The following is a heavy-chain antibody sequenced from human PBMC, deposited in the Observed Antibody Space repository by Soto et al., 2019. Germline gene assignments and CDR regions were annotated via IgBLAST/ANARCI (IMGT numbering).Heavy chain of an antibody. V-gene: IGHV1-18*01. D-gene: IGHD1-26*01. CDR2: INPDNGNT. CDR1: GYTFTRSG. CDR3: ARDDIAEVDDP. J-gene: IGHJ5*02. Sequence: ASVKVSCKASGYTFTRSGISWVRQAPGQGLEWLGWINPDNGNTNYAQHLQGRVRFTTDASTSTAYMELSSLRSEDTAVYYCARDDIAEVDDPRGQGTPVTVSS.